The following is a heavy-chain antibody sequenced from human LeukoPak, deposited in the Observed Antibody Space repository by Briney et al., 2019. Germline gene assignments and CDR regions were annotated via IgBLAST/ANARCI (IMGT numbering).Heavy chain of an antibody. V-gene: IGHV3-21*05. J-gene: IGHJ4*02. CDR2: ISSSGSHT. CDR3: ARHPDGSLSLDY. D-gene: IGHD1-26*01. Sequence: KPGGSLRLSCAASGFSFSSYTMSWVRQAPGKGLEWVSYISSSGSHTNYADSVTGRFTISRNNAKKSLHLQMNSLRAEDTAVYYCARHPDGSLSLDYWGQGTLVTVSS. CDR1: GFSFSSYT.